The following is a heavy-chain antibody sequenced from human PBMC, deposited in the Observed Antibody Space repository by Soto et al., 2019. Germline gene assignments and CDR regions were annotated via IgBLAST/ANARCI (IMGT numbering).Heavy chain of an antibody. CDR3: ARRPITIFGVVDYYYGMDV. CDR2: IIPIFGTA. CDR1: GGTFSSYA. Sequence: QVQLVQSGAEAKKPGSSVKVSCKASGGTFSSYAISWVRQAPGQGLEWMGGIIPIFGTANYAQKFQGRVTITADESTSTAYMELSSLRSEDTAVYYCARRPITIFGVVDYYYGMDVWGQGTTVTVSS. D-gene: IGHD3-3*01. J-gene: IGHJ6*02. V-gene: IGHV1-69*01.